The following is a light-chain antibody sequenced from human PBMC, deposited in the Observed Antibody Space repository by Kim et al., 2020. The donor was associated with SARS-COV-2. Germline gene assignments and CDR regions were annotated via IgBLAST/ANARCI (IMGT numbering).Light chain of an antibody. J-gene: IGLJ1*01. Sequence: QSVLTQPPSASAAPGQKVTISCSESSSNIGNNYVSWYQQLPGTAPKLLIYDNNKRPSGIPDRFSGSKSGTSATLGITGLQTGDEADYYCGTWDSSLSAYVFGTGTKVTVL. V-gene: IGLV1-51*01. CDR3: GTWDSSLSAYV. CDR2: DNN. CDR1: SSNIGNNY.